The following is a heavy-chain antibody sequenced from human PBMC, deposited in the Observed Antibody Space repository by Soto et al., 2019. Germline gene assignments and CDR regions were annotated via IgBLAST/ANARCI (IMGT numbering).Heavy chain of an antibody. Sequence: SETLALTCTVSGGSISSGDYYWSWIRQPPGKGLEWIGYIYYSGSTYYNPSLKSRVTISVDTSKNQFSLKLSSVTAADTAVYYCARDLGYYDSSGSYFDYWGQGTLVTVSS. J-gene: IGHJ4*02. V-gene: IGHV4-30-4*01. CDR3: ARDLGYYDSSGSYFDY. CDR2: IYYSGST. D-gene: IGHD3-22*01. CDR1: GGSISSGDYY.